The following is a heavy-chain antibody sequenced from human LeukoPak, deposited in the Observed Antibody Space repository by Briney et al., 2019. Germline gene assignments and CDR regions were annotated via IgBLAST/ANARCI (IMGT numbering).Heavy chain of an antibody. V-gene: IGHV4-34*01. CDR2: INHSGTT. Sequence: PSETLSLTCAVSGGSFSGYYWSWIRQPPGKGLEWVGEINHSGTTNFNPSLKGRVTISVDTSKNQFYLKLSSVTAADTAVYYCARHSPKNYDFHNWGQGTLVTVSS. D-gene: IGHD3-16*01. CDR1: GGSFSGYY. CDR3: ARHSPKNYDFHN. J-gene: IGHJ4*02.